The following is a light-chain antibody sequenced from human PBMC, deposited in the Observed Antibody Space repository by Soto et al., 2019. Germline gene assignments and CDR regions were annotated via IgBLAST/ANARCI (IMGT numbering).Light chain of an antibody. J-gene: IGKJ4*01. V-gene: IGKV1-12*01. CDR3: QQAATFPLT. Sequence: DIQLTQSPSSVCASVGDRVIITCRARQAFGTLLAWYQQKRGKATNRLIYGISTLQGGVPSRFSGSESATDFTLTISCVQPEDPATYYCQQAATFPLTFGGGTKVDIK. CDR2: GIS. CDR1: QAFGTL.